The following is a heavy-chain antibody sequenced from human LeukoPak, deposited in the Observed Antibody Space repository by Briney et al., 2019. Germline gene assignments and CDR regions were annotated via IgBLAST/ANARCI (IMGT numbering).Heavy chain of an antibody. CDR2: IKQDGSEK. Sequence: GGSLRLSCAASGFTFSSYSMSWVRQAPGKGLEWVANIKQDGSEKYYVDSVKGRFTISRDNAKNSLYLQMNSLRAEDTAVYYCARDLLSSSWYAFDYWGRGTLVTVSS. J-gene: IGHJ4*02. CDR1: GFTFSSYS. CDR3: ARDLLSSSWYAFDY. V-gene: IGHV3-7*01. D-gene: IGHD6-13*01.